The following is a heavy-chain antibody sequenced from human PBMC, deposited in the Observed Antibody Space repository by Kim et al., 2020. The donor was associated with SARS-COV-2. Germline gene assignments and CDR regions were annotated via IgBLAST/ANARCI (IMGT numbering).Heavy chain of an antibody. Sequence: SETLSLTCTVSGGSISSGGYYWSWIRQHPGKGLEWIGYIYYSGSTYYNPSLKSRVTISVDTSKNQFSLKLSSVTAADTAVYYCAAYGSGLYNWFDPWGQGTLVTVSS. CDR2: IYYSGST. D-gene: IGHD3-10*01. CDR3: AAYGSGLYNWFDP. J-gene: IGHJ5*02. CDR1: GGSISSGGYY. V-gene: IGHV4-31*03.